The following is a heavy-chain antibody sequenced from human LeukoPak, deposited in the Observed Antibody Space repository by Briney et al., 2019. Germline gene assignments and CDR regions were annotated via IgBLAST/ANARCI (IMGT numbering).Heavy chain of an antibody. J-gene: IGHJ4*02. CDR3: AKDSGLVGATTLDY. Sequence: GGSLRLSCAASGFIFSSYAMHWVRQAPGKGLEWVAVISYDGSNKYYADSVKGRFTISRDNSKNTLYLQMNSLRAEDTAVYYCAKDSGLVGATTLDYWGQGTLVTVSS. CDR1: GFIFSSYA. CDR2: ISYDGSNK. V-gene: IGHV3-30-3*01. D-gene: IGHD1-26*01.